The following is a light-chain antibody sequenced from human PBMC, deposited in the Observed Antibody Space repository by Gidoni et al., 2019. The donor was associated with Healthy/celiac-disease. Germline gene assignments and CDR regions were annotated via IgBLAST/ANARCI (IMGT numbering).Light chain of an antibody. Sequence: DIQMTQSPSTLSASVGDRVTITCRASQSISSWLAWYQQKPGKAPKLLIYKASSLESGVPSRFSGSGSGTEFTLTISSLQPDDFATYYCQQYNREWTFGQXTKVEIK. V-gene: IGKV1-5*03. CDR2: KAS. CDR3: QQYNREWT. J-gene: IGKJ1*01. CDR1: QSISSW.